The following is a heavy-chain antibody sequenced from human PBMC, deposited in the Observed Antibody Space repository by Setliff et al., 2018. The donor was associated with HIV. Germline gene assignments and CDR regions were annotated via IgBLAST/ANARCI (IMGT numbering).Heavy chain of an antibody. CDR3: TTVHYCSSTRCYIFDN. Sequence: GGSLRLSCSASGFTFKNAWMTWVRQAPGKGLEWVGRIKDKSEGETTDYAEPAKGRFFMSRDDSKNMLSLQMNSLKTEDTAVYYCTTVHYCSSTRCYIFDNWGPGTLVTVSS. V-gene: IGHV3-15*01. CDR1: GFTFKNAW. CDR2: IKDKSEGETT. J-gene: IGHJ4*02. D-gene: IGHD2-2*02.